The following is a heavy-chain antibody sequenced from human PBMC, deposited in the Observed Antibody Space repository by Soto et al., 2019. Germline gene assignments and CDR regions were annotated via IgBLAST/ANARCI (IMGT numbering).Heavy chain of an antibody. V-gene: IGHV1-3*01. D-gene: IGHD3-16*01. J-gene: IGHJ4*02. Sequence: MHWVRQAPGQRLEWMGWINAGNGNTKYSQKFQGRVTITRDTSASTAYMELSSLRSEDTAVYYCARDVGGFDYWGQGTLVTVSS. CDR3: ARDVGGFDY. CDR2: INAGNGNT.